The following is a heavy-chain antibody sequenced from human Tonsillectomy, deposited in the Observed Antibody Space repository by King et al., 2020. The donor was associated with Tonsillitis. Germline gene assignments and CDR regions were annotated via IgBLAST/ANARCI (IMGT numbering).Heavy chain of an antibody. V-gene: IGHV4-59*12. Sequence: VQLQESGPGLVKPSETLSLTCSVSGGSINSYYWNWIRQPPGKGLEWIGYVSHSGSTNYNPSLKSRVTISADTSKKHFSLKLNSVTAADTAVYYCARAELVTAVFDYWGQGSLVIVSS. CDR2: VSHSGST. CDR3: ARAELVTAVFDY. CDR1: GGSINSYY. J-gene: IGHJ4*02. D-gene: IGHD4-23*01.